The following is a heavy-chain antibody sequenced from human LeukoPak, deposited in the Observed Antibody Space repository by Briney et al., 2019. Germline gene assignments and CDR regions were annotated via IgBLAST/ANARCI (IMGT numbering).Heavy chain of an antibody. CDR2: IKDDGSEI. CDR3: AKVRIDL. J-gene: IGHJ4*02. Sequence: AGGSPRLSCLVSGFTFSSYWMSWVRQAPGKELEWVANIKDDGSEIYSVDSVKGRFTISRDNAKNSLYLQMSSLRAEDTAVYCFAKVRIDLWGQGTHVRVFS. CDR1: GFTFSSYW. D-gene: IGHD1-14*01. V-gene: IGHV3-7*01.